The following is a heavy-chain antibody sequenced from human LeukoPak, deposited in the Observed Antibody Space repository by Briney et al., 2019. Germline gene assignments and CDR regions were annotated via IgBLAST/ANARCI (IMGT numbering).Heavy chain of an antibody. J-gene: IGHJ3*02. D-gene: IGHD4-17*01. CDR1: GFTFSSYA. CDR2: ISGSGGST. Sequence: GGSLRLSCAASGFTFSSYAMSWVRQAPGKGLEWVSGISGSGGSTYYADSVKGRFTISRDNSKNTLYLQMNSLRAEDTAVYYCAKDLRYGDSSDAFDIWGQGTMVTVSS. CDR3: AKDLRYGDSSDAFDI. V-gene: IGHV3-23*01.